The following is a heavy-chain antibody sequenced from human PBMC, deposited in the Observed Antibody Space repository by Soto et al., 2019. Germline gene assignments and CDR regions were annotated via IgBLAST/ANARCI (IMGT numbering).Heavy chain of an antibody. J-gene: IGHJ4*02. CDR3: ARAVAVPADFDY. D-gene: IGHD6-19*01. CDR1: GYTFTGYA. Sequence: QVQLVQSGAEEKKPGASVKVSCKASGYTFTGYAMHWVRQAPGQRLEWMGWINDGNGNTKYSQKFQGRVTITRDTSASKAYMELSSLRSEDTAVYYCARAVAVPADFDYWGQGTLVTVSS. V-gene: IGHV1-3*05. CDR2: INDGNGNT.